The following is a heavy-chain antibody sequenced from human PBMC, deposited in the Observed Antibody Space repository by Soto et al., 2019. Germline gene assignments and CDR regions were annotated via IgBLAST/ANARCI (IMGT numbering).Heavy chain of an antibody. CDR2: ISGSGGST. CDR1: GFTFSSYA. J-gene: IGHJ6*02. CDR3: AKDLGYGSVSYYYYYYGMDV. V-gene: IGHV3-23*01. D-gene: IGHD3-10*01. Sequence: EVQLLESGGGLVQPGGSLRLSCAASGFTFSSYAMSWVRQAPGKGLEWVSAISGSGGSTYYADSVKGRFTISRDNSKNTLYLKMNSLRAEDTAVYYCAKDLGYGSVSYYYYYYGMDVWGQGTTVTVSS.